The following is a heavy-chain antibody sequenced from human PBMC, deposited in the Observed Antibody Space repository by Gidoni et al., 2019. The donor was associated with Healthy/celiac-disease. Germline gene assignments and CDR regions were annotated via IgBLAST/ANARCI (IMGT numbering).Heavy chain of an antibody. V-gene: IGHV4-34*01. CDR2: INHSGST. D-gene: IGHD6-13*01. J-gene: IGHJ6*02. CDR3: ARIIAAAAWGRPGRYYGMDV. CDR1: GGSFRGYY. Sequence: QVQLQQWGAGLLKPSETLSLTCAVYGGSFRGYYWSWIRQPPGKGLEWIGEINHSGSTNYNPSLKRRVTISVDTSKNQFSLKLSSVTAADTAVYYCARIIAAAAWGRPGRYYGMDVWGQGTTVTVSS.